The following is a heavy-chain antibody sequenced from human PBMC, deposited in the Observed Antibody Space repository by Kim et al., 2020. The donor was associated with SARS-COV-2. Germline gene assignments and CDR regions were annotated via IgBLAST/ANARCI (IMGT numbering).Heavy chain of an antibody. CDR2: ISYDGSNK. Sequence: GGSLRLSCAASGFTFSSYGMHWVRQAPGKGLEWVAVISYDGSNKYYADSVKGRFTISRDNSKNRLDLQMNILRAEDTGVYYCANYDTTYGMDVWGQGTTGTVSS. D-gene: IGHD3-9*01. CDR3: ANYDTTYGMDV. J-gene: IGHJ6*02. V-gene: IGHV3-30*18. CDR1: GFTFSSYG.